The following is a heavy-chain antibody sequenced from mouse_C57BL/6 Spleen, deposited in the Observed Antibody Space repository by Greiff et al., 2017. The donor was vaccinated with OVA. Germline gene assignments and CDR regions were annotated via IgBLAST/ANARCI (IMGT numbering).Heavy chain of an antibody. J-gene: IGHJ2*01. V-gene: IGHV3-6*01. CDR3: ARGDGYYFSYYYGY. D-gene: IGHD2-3*01. CDR1: GYSITSGYY. Sequence: EVQLQQSGPGLVKPSQSLSLTCSVTGYSITSGYYWNWIRQFPGNKLEWMGYISYDGSNNYNPSLKNRISITRDTSKNQFFLKLNSVTTEDTATYYCARGDGYYFSYYYGYWGQGTTLTFSS. CDR2: ISYDGSN.